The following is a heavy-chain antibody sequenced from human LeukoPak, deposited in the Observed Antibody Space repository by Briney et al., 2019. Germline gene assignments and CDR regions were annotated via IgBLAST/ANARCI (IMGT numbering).Heavy chain of an antibody. Sequence: ASVKVSCKAAGYTFVSHGISWVRLAPGQGLEWMGWISAYNGDTKYAQKFQARVTMTTDTSTSTAYMELRTLRSDDTAVYYCARNVYDLSSENSFDYWGQGALVPVSP. CDR3: ARNVYDLSSENSFDY. CDR1: GYTFVSHG. J-gene: IGHJ4*02. D-gene: IGHD6-6*01. V-gene: IGHV1-18*01. CDR2: ISAYNGDT.